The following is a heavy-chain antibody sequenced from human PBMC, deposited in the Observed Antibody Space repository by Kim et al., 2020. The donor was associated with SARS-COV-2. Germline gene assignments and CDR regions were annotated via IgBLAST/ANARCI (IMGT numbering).Heavy chain of an antibody. CDR3: AKTGNSLDY. V-gene: IGHV3-30*18. CDR2: ISYDGSNK. CDR1: GFTFSSYG. Sequence: GGSLRLSCAASGFTFSSYGMHWVRQAPGKGLEWVAVISYDGSNKYYADSVKGRFTISRDNSKNTLYLQMNSLRAEDTAVYYCAKTGNSLDYWGQGTLVTVSS. D-gene: IGHD3-10*01. J-gene: IGHJ4*02.